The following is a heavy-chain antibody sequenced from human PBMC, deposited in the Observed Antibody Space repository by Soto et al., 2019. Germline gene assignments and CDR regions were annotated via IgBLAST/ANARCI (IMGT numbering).Heavy chain of an antibody. V-gene: IGHV3-30*18. Sequence: GSLRLSGAASGFTFSSYGMHWVRQAPGKGLEWVAVISYDGSNKYYADSVKGRFTISRDNSKNTLYLQMNSLRAEDTAVYYCAKTSGGSKLVLMLLTPLAATYGMDVWGQGTTVTVSS. CDR3: AKTSGGSKLVLMLLTPLAATYGMDV. D-gene: IGHD2-8*01. CDR2: ISYDGSNK. J-gene: IGHJ6*02. CDR1: GFTFSSYG.